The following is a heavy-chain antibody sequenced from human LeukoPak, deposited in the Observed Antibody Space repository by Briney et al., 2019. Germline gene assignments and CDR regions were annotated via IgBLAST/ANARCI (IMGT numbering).Heavy chain of an antibody. D-gene: IGHD4/OR15-4a*01. CDR3: ARDLDYGEKSEDY. CDR1: GFTFINFY. V-gene: IGHV1-46*01. CDR2: INLSGGST. Sequence: ASVKVSCKASGFTFINFYMHWVRQAPGQGLEWLGIINLSGGSTHYPQKFQDRVTMTRDTSTSTVYMELSSLRSEDTAVYYCARDLDYGEKSEDYWGQGTLVTVSS. J-gene: IGHJ4*02.